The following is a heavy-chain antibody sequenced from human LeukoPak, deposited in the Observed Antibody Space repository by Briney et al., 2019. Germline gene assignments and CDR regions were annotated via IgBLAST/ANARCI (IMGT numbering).Heavy chain of an antibody. CDR2: ISAYNGNT. CDR3: ARDGEGYCSSTSCYTVYNWFDP. CDR1: GYTFTSYG. D-gene: IGHD2-2*02. Sequence: ASVKVSCKASGYTFTSYGISWVRQAPGQGLEWMGWISAYNGNTNYAQKLQGRVTTTTDTSTSTAYMELRSLRSDDTAVYYCARDGEGYCSSTSCYTVYNWFDPWGQGTLVTVSS. J-gene: IGHJ5*02. V-gene: IGHV1-18*01.